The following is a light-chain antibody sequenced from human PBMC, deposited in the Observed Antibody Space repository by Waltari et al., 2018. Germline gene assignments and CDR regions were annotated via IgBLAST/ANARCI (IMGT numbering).Light chain of an antibody. CDR3: SSYTSSTSVI. J-gene: IGLJ2*01. V-gene: IGLV2-14*03. Sequence: QSDLTQPASVSGSPGQSITISCTGTSNDVGGYKYVSWYQQHPGKAPKVLIYDVNNRPSGVSNRFSGSKSGNTASLTISGLQAEDEADYFCSSYTSSTSVIFGGGTKVTVL. CDR1: SNDVGGYKY. CDR2: DVN.